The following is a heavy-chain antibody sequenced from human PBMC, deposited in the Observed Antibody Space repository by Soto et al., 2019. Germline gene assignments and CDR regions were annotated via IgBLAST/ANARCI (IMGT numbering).Heavy chain of an antibody. J-gene: IGHJ3*02. CDR2: ISSSSSDI. CDR3: PRNAVKSAFDI. V-gene: IGHV3-21*01. CDR1: GCTFSIYS. Sequence: EVQLVESGGGLVKPWVSLRLSCAASGCTFSIYSMNWVRQAPGKGLEWVSSISSSSSDIYYADSVKGRFAISRDNAKNSLYLQRTSLRAEHTAVYYCPRNAVKSAFDIWGQGTIVTFSS. D-gene: IGHD4-17*01.